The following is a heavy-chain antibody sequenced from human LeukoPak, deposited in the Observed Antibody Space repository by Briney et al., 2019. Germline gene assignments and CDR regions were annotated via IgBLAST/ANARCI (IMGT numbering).Heavy chain of an antibody. V-gene: IGHV4-59*01. J-gene: IGHJ3*01. CDR3: ARTNLGGVIVADAFDV. D-gene: IGHD3-16*02. CDR1: GGSISSYY. Sequence: SETLSLTCTVSGGSISSYYWSWIRQPPGKGLEWIGYIYYSGSTNYNPSLKSRVTISVDTSKNQFSLKLSSVTAADTAIYYCARTNLGGVIVADAFDVWGQGTMVTVFS. CDR2: IYYSGST.